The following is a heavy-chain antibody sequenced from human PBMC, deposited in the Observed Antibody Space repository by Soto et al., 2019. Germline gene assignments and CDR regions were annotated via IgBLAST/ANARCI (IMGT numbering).Heavy chain of an antibody. Sequence: SETLSLTCTVSGGSISSGDYYWSWIRQPPGKGLEWIGYIYYSGSTNYNPSLKSRVAISGDTSKNQFSLKLSSVTAADTAVYYCARTVIGGFDYWGQGTLVTVSS. CDR2: IYYSGST. J-gene: IGHJ4*02. CDR3: ARTVIGGFDY. V-gene: IGHV4-61*08. D-gene: IGHD3-16*02. CDR1: GGSISSGDYY.